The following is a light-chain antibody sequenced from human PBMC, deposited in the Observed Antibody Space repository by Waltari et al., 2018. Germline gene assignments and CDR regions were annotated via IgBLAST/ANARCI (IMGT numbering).Light chain of an antibody. Sequence: SCRASQSVSSSLAWYQQKPGQAPRLLIYGASSRATGVPYRFSGSGSGTDFSLTISRLEPEDFAVYYCQHYERLPVSFGQGTKVEIK. J-gene: IGKJ1*01. V-gene: IGKV3-20*01. CDR1: QSVSSS. CDR3: QHYERLPVS. CDR2: GAS.